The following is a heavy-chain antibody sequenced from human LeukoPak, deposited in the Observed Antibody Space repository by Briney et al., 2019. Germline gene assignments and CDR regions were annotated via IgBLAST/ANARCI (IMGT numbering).Heavy chain of an antibody. CDR1: GFTFSSYS. CDR2: ISSSSSYI. J-gene: IGHJ6*03. CDR3: ARGARFGELLNYYYYYYMDV. D-gene: IGHD3-10*01. V-gene: IGHV3-21*01. Sequence: GGSLGLSCAASGFTFSSYSMNWVRQAPGKGLEWVSSISSSSSYIYYADSVKGRFTISRDNAKNSLYLQMNSLRAEDTAVFYCARGARFGELLNYYYYYYMDVWGKGTTVTISS.